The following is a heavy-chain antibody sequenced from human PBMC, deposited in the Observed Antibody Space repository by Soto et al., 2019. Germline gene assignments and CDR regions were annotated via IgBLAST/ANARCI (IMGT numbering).Heavy chain of an antibody. D-gene: IGHD1-26*01. J-gene: IGHJ2*01. V-gene: IGHV1-3*01. CDR1: GYTFTSYA. Sequence: ASVKVSCKASGYTFTSYAMHWVRQAPGQRLEWMGWINAGNGNTKYSQKFQGRVTITRDTSASTAYMELSSLRSEDTAVYYCARYGPTHPGERYWYFDLWGRGTLVTVSS. CDR2: INAGNGNT. CDR3: ARYGPTHPGERYWYFDL.